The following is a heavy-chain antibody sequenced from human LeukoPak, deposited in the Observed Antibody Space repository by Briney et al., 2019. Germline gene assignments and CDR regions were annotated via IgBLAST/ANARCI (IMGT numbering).Heavy chain of an antibody. Sequence: GASLRLSCAASGFTFSSYAMSWVRQAPGKGLERVSAISGSGGSTYYADSVKGRFTISRDNSKNTLYLQMNSLRAEDTAVYYCAKPRGYSYGADYWGQGTLVTVSS. CDR3: AKPRGYSYGADY. CDR1: GFTFSSYA. D-gene: IGHD5-18*01. V-gene: IGHV3-23*01. J-gene: IGHJ4*02. CDR2: ISGSGGST.